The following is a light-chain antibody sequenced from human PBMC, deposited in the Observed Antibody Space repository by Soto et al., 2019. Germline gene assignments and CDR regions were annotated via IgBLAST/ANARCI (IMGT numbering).Light chain of an antibody. Sequence: DIQMTQSPSTLSASVGDRVTITCRASLAITWWLAWYQQRPGKAPKLLIYKTSTLQSGVPSRFSGSGSGTEFTIAISSLQPEDFATYYCQQYHDYMYTFGQGTNLEIK. CDR1: LAITWW. CDR2: KTS. CDR3: QQYHDYMYT. V-gene: IGKV1-5*03. J-gene: IGKJ2*01.